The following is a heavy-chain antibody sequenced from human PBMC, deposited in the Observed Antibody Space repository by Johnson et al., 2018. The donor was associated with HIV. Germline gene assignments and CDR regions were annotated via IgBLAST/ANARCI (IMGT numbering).Heavy chain of an antibody. J-gene: IGHJ3*02. D-gene: IGHD5-18*01. CDR1: GFPISRFA. V-gene: IGHV3-30*14. CDR2: TSYDGRKT. CDR3: ARDWGTIQLWSSGAFDI. Sequence: QMLLVESGGGVVQPGRSLRLSCAASGFPISRFAVHWIRQAPGKGLEWVGVTSYDGRKTHYADSVKGRFTISRDNSKNTLYLQMNSLRAEDTAVYYCARDWGTIQLWSSGAFDIWGQGTMVTVSS.